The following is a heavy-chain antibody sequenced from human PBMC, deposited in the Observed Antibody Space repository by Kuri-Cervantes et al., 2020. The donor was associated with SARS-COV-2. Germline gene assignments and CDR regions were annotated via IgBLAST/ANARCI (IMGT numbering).Heavy chain of an antibody. CDR2: VYYTGST. D-gene: IGHD5-24*01. CDR1: GGSFSGYY. J-gene: IGHJ5*02. V-gene: IGHV4-59*01. CDR3: ARVVDRGNNYIFDWLDP. Sequence: SETLSLTCAVYGGSFSGYYWSWIRQPPGKGLEWIGYVYYTGSTNYNPSLESRVSITIDTSKRQFSLKLTSVTAADTAVYYCARVVDRGNNYIFDWLDPWGQGTLVTVSS.